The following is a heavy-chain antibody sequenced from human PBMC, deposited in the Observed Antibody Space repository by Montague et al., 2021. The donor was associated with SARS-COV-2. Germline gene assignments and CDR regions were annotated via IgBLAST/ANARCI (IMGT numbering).Heavy chain of an antibody. V-gene: IGHV4-39*02. CDR2: INYTGNT. J-gene: IGHJ3*01. Sequence: SETLSLTCTVSGGSITNNFDYWAWIRQPPGKGLEWIGSINYTGNTYYNPSLKSRVTISVVTSKNHFTLKLSSVTAAETAVYYCARLKRYFDSSGSPSAFDFWGQGTKVTVSS. D-gene: IGHD3-22*01. CDR3: ARLKRYFDSSGSPSAFDF. CDR1: GGSITNNFDY.